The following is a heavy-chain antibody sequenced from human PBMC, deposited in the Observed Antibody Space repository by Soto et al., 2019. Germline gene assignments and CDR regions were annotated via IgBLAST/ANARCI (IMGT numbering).Heavy chain of an antibody. CDR2: ISYDGSNK. CDR3: ARSLGGIAAAGVYYYYYYGMDV. V-gene: IGHV3-30-3*01. CDR1: GFTFSSYA. D-gene: IGHD6-13*01. Sequence: GGSLRLSCAASGFTFSSYAMHWVRQAPGKGLEWVAVISYDGSNKYYADSVKGRFTISRDNSKNTLYLQMNSLRAEDTAVYYCARSLGGIAAAGVYYYYYYGMDVWGQGTTVTVSS. J-gene: IGHJ6*02.